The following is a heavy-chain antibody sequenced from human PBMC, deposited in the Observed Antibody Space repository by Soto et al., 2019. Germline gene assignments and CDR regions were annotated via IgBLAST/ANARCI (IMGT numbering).Heavy chain of an antibody. J-gene: IGHJ4*02. CDR1: GGSFKSGSYS. CDR2: VYYTART. Sequence: QVQLQESGPGLVKPSETLSLTCTVSGGSFKSGSYSWCWIRQPAGKSLEWIGYVYYTARTSYNPSLKSSVSISKDPTKNQFSLDLDSVTAADAVVYFCARDLAYFDAWGQGTLVTVSS. V-gene: IGHV4-61*01. CDR3: ARDLAYFDA.